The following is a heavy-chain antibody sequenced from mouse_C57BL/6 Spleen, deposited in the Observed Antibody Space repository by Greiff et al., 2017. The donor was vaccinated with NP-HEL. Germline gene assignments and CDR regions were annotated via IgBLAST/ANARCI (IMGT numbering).Heavy chain of an antibody. CDR3: ARGTLGPWYFDV. CDR2: IYPGSGNT. V-gene: IGHV1-76*01. Sequence: QVQLQQSGAELVRPGASVKLSCKASGYTFTDYYINWVKQRPGQGLEWIARIYPGSGNTYYNEKFKGKATLTAEKSSSTAYMQLSSLTSEDSAVYFCARGTLGPWYFDVWGTGTTVTVSS. J-gene: IGHJ1*03. CDR1: GYTFTDYY. D-gene: IGHD4-1*01.